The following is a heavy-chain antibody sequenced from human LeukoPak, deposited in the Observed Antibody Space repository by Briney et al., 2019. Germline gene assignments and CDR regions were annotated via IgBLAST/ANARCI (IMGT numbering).Heavy chain of an antibody. J-gene: IGHJ4*02. CDR3: ARDLSVAATGGLDY. Sequence: GGYLRLSCAASGFTFSSYAMHWVRQAPGKGLEWVAVISYDGSNKYYADSVKGRFTISRDNSKNTLYLQMNSLRAEDTAVYYCARDLSVAATGGLDYWGQGTLVTVSS. CDR1: GFTFSSYA. V-gene: IGHV3-30-3*01. D-gene: IGHD6-19*01. CDR2: ISYDGSNK.